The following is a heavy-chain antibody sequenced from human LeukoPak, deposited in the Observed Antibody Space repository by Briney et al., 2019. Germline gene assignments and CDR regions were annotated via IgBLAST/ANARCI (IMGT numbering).Heavy chain of an antibody. D-gene: IGHD1-20*01. CDR1: GFTFNSYA. CDR2: TSYDGGNK. V-gene: IGHV3-30-3*01. CDR3: AREYNFYHYYYMDV. J-gene: IGHJ6*03. Sequence: GSLRLSCAASGFTFNSYAMHWVRQAPGKGLEWVAVTSYDGGNKNYADSVKGRFTISRDNSKNTLYLQMNSLRAEDTAVYFCAREYNFYHYYYMDVWGKGTTVTVSS.